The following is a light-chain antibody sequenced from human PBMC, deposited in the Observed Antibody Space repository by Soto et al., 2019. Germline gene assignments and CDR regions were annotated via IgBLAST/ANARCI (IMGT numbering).Light chain of an antibody. CDR3: QQRSNWPRLT. V-gene: IGKV3-11*01. J-gene: IGKJ4*01. CDR1: QSVSSY. CDR2: DAS. Sequence: EIVLTQSPATLSLSPGERATLSCRASQSVSSYLAWYQQKPGQAPRLLIYDASNRATGIPPRFSGSGSGTDFTLTISSLEPEDFAVYYSQQRSNWPRLTFGGGTKVEIK.